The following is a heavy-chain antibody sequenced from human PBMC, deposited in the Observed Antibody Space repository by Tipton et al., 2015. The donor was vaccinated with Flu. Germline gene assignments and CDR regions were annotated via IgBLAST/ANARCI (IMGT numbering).Heavy chain of an antibody. J-gene: IGHJ3*02. CDR3: ASITMIGDAFDI. D-gene: IGHD3-22*01. CDR2: IYYSGST. V-gene: IGHV4-39*07. Sequence: TLSLTCTVSGGSISSSSYYWGWIRQLPGKGLEWIGSIYYSGSTYYNPSLKSRVTISVDTSKNQFSLKLSSVTAADTAVYYCASITMIGDAFDIWGQGTMVTVSS. CDR1: GGSISSSSYY.